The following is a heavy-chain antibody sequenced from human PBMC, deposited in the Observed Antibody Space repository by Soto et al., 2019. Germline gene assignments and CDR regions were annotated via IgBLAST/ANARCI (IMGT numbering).Heavy chain of an antibody. J-gene: IGHJ4*02. D-gene: IGHD3-22*01. Sequence: GGSLRLSCSASGFTFSSYAMHWVRQAPGKGLEYVSAISSNGGSTYYADSVKGRFTISRDNSKNTLYLQMSSLRAEDTAVYYCVKEYYYDSSGYPALDYWGQGTLVTVSS. V-gene: IGHV3-64D*08. CDR2: ISSNGGST. CDR3: VKEYYYDSSGYPALDY. CDR1: GFTFSSYA.